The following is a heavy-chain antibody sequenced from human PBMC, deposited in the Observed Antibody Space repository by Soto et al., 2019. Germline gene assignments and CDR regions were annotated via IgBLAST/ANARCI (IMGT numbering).Heavy chain of an antibody. J-gene: IGHJ4*02. V-gene: IGHV4-59*08. CDR2: IYYSGSS. CDR1: GGSIGNSY. Sequence: QVQLQESGPGLVKPSETLSLTCTVSGGSIGNSYWSWIRQSPGKGLEWIGYIYYSGSSNYNPSLKRRVSISVDTSKIQFSLKLSSVTAADTAVYYCARHSSSWPIFDYWGQGTLVIVSS. D-gene: IGHD6-13*01. CDR3: ARHSSSWPIFDY.